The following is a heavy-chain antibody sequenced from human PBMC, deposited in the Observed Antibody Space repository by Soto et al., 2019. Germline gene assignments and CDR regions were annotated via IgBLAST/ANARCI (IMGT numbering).Heavy chain of an antibody. CDR2: ISYGSTYK. J-gene: IGHJ4*02. V-gene: IGHV3-30-3*01. Sequence: QVQLVESGGGVVQPGRSLTVSCAASGFTFNTYTIHWVRQAPGKGLEWVAVISYGSTYKYYADSVKGRFTISRDDSKNTLSLQMNILTVGDTAVYYCARARSSGWHYLDLWGQGTLVTVSS. D-gene: IGHD6-19*01. CDR3: ARARSSGWHYLDL. CDR1: GFTFNTYT.